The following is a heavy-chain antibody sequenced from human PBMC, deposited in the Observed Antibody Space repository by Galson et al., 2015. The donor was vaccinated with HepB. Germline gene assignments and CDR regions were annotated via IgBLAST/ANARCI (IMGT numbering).Heavy chain of an antibody. V-gene: IGHV7-4-1*02. CDR2: INTNTGNP. CDR3: AREPYCTGGVCQKKWFDP. Sequence: SVKVSCKASGYTFTSYAMNWVRQAPGQGLEWMGWINTNTGNPTYAQGFTGRFVFSLDTSVSTAYLQISSLKAEDTAVYYCAREPYCTGGVCQKKWFDPWGQGTLVTVSS. CDR1: GYTFTSYA. D-gene: IGHD2-8*02. J-gene: IGHJ5*02.